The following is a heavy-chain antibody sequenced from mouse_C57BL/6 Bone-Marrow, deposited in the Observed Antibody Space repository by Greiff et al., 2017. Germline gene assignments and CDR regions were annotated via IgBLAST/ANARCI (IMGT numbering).Heavy chain of an antibody. CDR2: IDPATGGT. CDR3: TRCPLTGYYAMDD. CDR1: GYTFTDYE. J-gene: IGHJ4*01. V-gene: IGHV1-15*01. Sequence: QVQLQQSGAELVRPGASVTLSCKASGYTFTDYEMHWVKQTPVHGLEWIGAIDPATGGTDYNQKFKGKAILTADKSSSTAYMELRSLPSEDSAVYYCTRCPLTGYYAMDDWGPGTSVTVSS. D-gene: IGHD4-1*01.